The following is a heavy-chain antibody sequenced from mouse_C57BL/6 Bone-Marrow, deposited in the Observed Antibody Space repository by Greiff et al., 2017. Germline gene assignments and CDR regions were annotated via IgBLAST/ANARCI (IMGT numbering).Heavy chain of an antibody. D-gene: IGHD1-1*02. CDR2: ISRGSSTI. Sequence: EVKLVESGGGLVKPGGSLKLSCAASGFTFSDYGMHWVRQAPEQGLEWVAYISRGSSTIYYADTVKGRFTISRDNAKNTLFLQMTRLGSEDTAMYYCGRGGAMDYWGQGTSVTGSS. V-gene: IGHV5-17*01. CDR3: GRGGAMDY. CDR1: GFTFSDYG. J-gene: IGHJ4*01.